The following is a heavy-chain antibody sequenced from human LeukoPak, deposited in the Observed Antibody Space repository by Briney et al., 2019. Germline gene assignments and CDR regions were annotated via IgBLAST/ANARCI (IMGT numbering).Heavy chain of an antibody. J-gene: IGHJ4*01. Sequence: SETLSLTCTVSGGSISSYYWSWIRQPPGKGLEWIGYIYYSGSTNYNPSLKSRVTISVDTSKNQFSLKLSSVTAADTAVYYCARRGYSGIDYWGQEPWSPSPQ. CDR2: IYYSGST. D-gene: IGHD5-12*01. CDR1: GGSISSYY. CDR3: ARRGYSGIDY. V-gene: IGHV4-59*08.